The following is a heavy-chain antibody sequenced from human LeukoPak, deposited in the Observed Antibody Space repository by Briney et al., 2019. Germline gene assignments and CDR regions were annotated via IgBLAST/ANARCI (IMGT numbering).Heavy chain of an antibody. J-gene: IGHJ4*02. CDR1: GFTFSSYW. D-gene: IGHD2-15*01. CDR3: TRDTGCSGGTCYSFYDY. CDR2: IKQDGSEK. Sequence: PGGSLRLSCAASGFTFSSYWMTWVRHAPGKGLEWVANIKQDGSEKYVYSVKGRFTISRDNAKNSLYLQMNSLRAEDTAVYYCTRDTGCSGGTCYSFYDYWGQGTLVTVSS. V-gene: IGHV3-7*01.